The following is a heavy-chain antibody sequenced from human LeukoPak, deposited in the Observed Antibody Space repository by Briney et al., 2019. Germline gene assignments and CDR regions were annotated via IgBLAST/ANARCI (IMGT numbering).Heavy chain of an antibody. CDR2: INHSGST. Sequence: PSETLSLTCAVYGGSFSGYYWSWIRQPPGKGLEWIGEINHSGSTNYNPSLKSRVTISVDTSKNQFSLKLSSVTAADTAVYYCARVWLGYYYYYCMDVWGKGTTVTVSS. V-gene: IGHV4-34*01. CDR1: GGSFSGYY. J-gene: IGHJ6*03. D-gene: IGHD6-19*01. CDR3: ARVWLGYYYYYCMDV.